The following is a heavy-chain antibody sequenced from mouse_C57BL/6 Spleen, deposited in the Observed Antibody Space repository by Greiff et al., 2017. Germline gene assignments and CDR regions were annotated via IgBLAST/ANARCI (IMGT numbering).Heavy chain of an antibody. J-gene: IGHJ1*03. CDR2: INPNNGGT. Sequence: VQLQQSGPELVKPGASVKISCKASGYTFTDYYMNWVKQSHGKSLEWIGDINPNNGGTSYNQKFKGKATLTVDKSSSTAYMELRSLTSEDSAVYYCARPLLLRYDYWYFDVWGTGTTVTVSS. V-gene: IGHV1-26*01. D-gene: IGHD1-1*01. CDR3: ARPLLLRYDYWYFDV. CDR1: GYTFTDYY.